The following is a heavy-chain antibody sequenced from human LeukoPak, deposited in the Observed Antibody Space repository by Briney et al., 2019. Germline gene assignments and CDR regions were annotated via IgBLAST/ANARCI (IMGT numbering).Heavy chain of an antibody. CDR2: IIPILGIA. CDR3: ARDRTDSGYDLDAFDI. V-gene: IGHV1-69*04. J-gene: IGHJ3*02. CDR1: GGTFSSYA. Sequence: GASVKVSCKASGGTFSSYAISWVRQAPGQGLEWMGRIIPILGIANYAQKFQGRVTITADKSTSTAYMELSSLRSEDTAVYYCARDRTDSGYDLDAFDIWGQGTMVTVSS. D-gene: IGHD5-12*01.